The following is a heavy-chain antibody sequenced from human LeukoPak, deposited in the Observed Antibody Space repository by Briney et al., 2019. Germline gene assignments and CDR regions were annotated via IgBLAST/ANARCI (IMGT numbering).Heavy chain of an antibody. CDR3: AKVSLGYYYGSGSH. V-gene: IGHV3-23*01. CDR2: ILGSSRST. D-gene: IGHD3-10*01. J-gene: IGHJ4*02. CDR1: GFTFSTYA. Sequence: GGSLRLSCAASGFTFSTYAMSWVRQAPGKGLEWVSSILGSSRSTYYADSVKGRFTISRDNSKNTLYLQMNSLRAEDTAVYYCAKVSLGYYYGSGSHWGQGTLVTVSS.